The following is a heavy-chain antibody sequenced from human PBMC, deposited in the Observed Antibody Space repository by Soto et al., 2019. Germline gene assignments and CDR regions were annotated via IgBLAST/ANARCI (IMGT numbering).Heavy chain of an antibody. Sequence: PGGSLRLSCAASGFIFENFGMSWVRQAPWKWLEWISSISGSGFKKYYADSVKGRFTISRDNSKSTVYLELNNLSAEDTAVYHCAKNQGVELVPLATVDWFDPWGQGSVVTVSS. V-gene: IGHV3-23*01. D-gene: IGHD1-26*01. J-gene: IGHJ5*02. CDR1: GFIFENFG. CDR3: AKNQGVELVPLATVDWFDP. CDR2: ISGSGFKK.